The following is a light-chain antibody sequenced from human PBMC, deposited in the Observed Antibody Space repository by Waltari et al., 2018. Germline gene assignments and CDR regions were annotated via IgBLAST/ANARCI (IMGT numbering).Light chain of an antibody. CDR3: QQYGSSQIT. CDR1: QSVSSSY. Sequence: IVLTQSPGTLSLSPGERATLSCRASQSVSSSYLAWYQQKPGQAPRLLIYGASSRATGIPDRFSGSGSGTDFTLIISRLEPEDFAVYYCQQYGSSQITFGQGTRLEIK. V-gene: IGKV3-20*01. J-gene: IGKJ5*01. CDR2: GAS.